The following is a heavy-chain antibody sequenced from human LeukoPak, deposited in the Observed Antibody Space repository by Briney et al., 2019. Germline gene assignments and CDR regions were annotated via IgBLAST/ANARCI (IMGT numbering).Heavy chain of an antibody. CDR1: GYTFSSYW. D-gene: IGHD3-3*01. Sequence: GGSLRLSCAASGYTFSSYWMSWVRQAPGKGLEWVANIKQDGSEKYYVDSAKGRFIISRDNAKNSLYLQMNSLRAEDTAVYYCARDKRGLNDFWSGYYDYFDYWGQGTLVTVSS. CDR2: IKQDGSEK. V-gene: IGHV3-7*01. CDR3: ARDKRGLNDFWSGYYDYFDY. J-gene: IGHJ4*02.